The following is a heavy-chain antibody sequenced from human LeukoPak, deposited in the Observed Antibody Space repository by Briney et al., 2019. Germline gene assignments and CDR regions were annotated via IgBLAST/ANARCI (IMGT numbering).Heavy chain of an antibody. D-gene: IGHD3-10*01. CDR3: ARVGNYGSGSYLDY. V-gene: IGHV3-7*01. J-gene: IGHJ4*02. Sequence: GGSLRLSCAASGFTFSSYWMTWVRQAPGKGLEWVDNIKQDGGEKYSVDSVKGRFTSSRDNAKNSLYLQMNSLRAEDTAVYFCARVGNYGSGSYLDYWGQGTLVTVSS. CDR1: GFTFSSYW. CDR2: IKQDGGEK.